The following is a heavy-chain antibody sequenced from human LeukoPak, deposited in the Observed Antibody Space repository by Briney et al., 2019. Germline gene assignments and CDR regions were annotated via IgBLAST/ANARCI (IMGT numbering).Heavy chain of an antibody. CDR3: ARDRAESIVGATVDAFDI. CDR2: IIPILGTA. J-gene: IGHJ3*02. CDR1: GGIFSSYA. Sequence: ASVKVSCKASGGIFSSYAISWVRQAPGQGLEWMGGIIPILGTANYAQKFQGRVTITTDESTSTAYMELSSLRSEDTAVYYCARDRAESIVGATVDAFDIWGQGTMVTVSS. D-gene: IGHD1-26*01. V-gene: IGHV1-69*05.